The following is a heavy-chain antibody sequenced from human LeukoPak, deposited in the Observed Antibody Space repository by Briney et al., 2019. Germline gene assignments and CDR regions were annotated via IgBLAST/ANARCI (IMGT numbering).Heavy chain of an antibody. CDR2: IYYSGNT. Sequence: GSLRLSCGVSGFTFSSYWMHWIRQPPGKGLEWIGSIYYSGNTYYNASLKSQVSISIDTSKNQFSLRLTSVTAADTAVYYCARQTGSGLFILPGGQGTLVTVSS. V-gene: IGHV4-39*01. CDR3: ARQTGSGLFILP. D-gene: IGHD3/OR15-3a*01. J-gene: IGHJ4*02. CDR1: GFTFSSYW.